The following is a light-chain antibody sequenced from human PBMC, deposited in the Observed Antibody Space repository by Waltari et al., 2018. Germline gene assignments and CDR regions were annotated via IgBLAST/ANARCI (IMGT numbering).Light chain of an antibody. CDR3: QQSFSTPWT. Sequence: TQSPSSLSASVGDRVTITCRASQSISSYLNWYQIKPGKAPKLLIYDASRLQSGVPSRFSGSGSGTDFTLTISSLQPDDFAIYHCQQSFSTPWTFGQGTNVEI. CDR2: DAS. J-gene: IGKJ1*01. CDR1: QSISSY. V-gene: IGKV1-39*01.